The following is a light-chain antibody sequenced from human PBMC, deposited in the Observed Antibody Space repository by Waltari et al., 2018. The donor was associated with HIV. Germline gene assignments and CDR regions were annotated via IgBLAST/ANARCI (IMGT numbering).Light chain of an antibody. CDR1: SSDVGGYNY. J-gene: IGLJ1*01. Sequence: QSALTQPPSASGSPGQSVTISCTGTSSDVGGYNYVSWYQQHPGKAPKLLIYDVTKRPSGVPDRVSGSKSGNTASLTVSGLQAEDEADYYCNSYAGNNKGVFGTGTKVTVL. CDR3: NSYAGNNKGV. CDR2: DVT. V-gene: IGLV2-8*01.